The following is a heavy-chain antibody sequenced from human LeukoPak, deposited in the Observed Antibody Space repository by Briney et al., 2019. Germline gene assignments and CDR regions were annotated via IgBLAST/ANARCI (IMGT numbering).Heavy chain of an antibody. Sequence: GGSLRLSCAASGFTFSSYGMHWVRQAPGKGLEWVAFIRYDGSNKYYADSVKGRFTISRDNSKNTLYLQMNSLRAEDTAVYYCAKDLGFLLWFGELTEGFDYWGQGTLVTVSS. J-gene: IGHJ4*02. CDR1: GFTFSSYG. CDR2: IRYDGSNK. D-gene: IGHD3-10*01. CDR3: AKDLGFLLWFGELTEGFDY. V-gene: IGHV3-30*02.